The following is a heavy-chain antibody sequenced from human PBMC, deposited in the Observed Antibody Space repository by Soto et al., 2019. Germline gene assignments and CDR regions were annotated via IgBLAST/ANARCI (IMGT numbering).Heavy chain of an antibody. Sequence: PGGSLRLSCAASGFTFSSYSMNWVRQAPGKGLEWVSSISSSSSYIYYADSVKGRFTISRDNAKNSLYLQMNSLRAEDTAVYYCARDLGYSSSSELFDYWGQGTLVTVS. CDR2: ISSSSSYI. D-gene: IGHD6-13*01. CDR3: ARDLGYSSSSELFDY. V-gene: IGHV3-21*01. CDR1: GFTFSSYS. J-gene: IGHJ4*02.